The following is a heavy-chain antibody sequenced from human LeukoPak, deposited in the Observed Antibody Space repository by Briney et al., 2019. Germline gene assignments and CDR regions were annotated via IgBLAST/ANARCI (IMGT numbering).Heavy chain of an antibody. V-gene: IGHV4-4*07. D-gene: IGHD5-18*01. CDR3: AREKRTAMSYNWFDP. J-gene: IGHJ5*02. CDR1: GGSISSYY. Sequence: SETLSLTCTVSGGSISSYYWSWIRQPAGKGLEWIGRIYTSGSTNYNPSLKSRVTISVDKSKNQLSLKLSSVTAADTAVYYCAREKRTAMSYNWFDPWGQGTLVTVSS. CDR2: IYTSGST.